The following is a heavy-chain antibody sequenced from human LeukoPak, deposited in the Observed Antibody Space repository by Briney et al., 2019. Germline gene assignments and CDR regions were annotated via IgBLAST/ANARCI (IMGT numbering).Heavy chain of an antibody. J-gene: IGHJ4*02. CDR3: ARDSITIFGVVIIDDY. CDR1: GFTFSSYS. D-gene: IGHD3-3*01. Sequence: GGSLRLSCAASGFTFSSYSMNWVRQAPGKGLEWVSSISSSSYIYYADSVKGRFTISRDNAKNSLYLQMNSLRAEDTAVYYCARDSITIFGVVIIDDYWGQGTLVTVSS. CDR2: ISSSSYI. V-gene: IGHV3-21*01.